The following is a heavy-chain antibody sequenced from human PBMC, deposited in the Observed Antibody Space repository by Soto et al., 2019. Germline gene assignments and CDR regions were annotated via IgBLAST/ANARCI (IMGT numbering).Heavy chain of an antibody. CDR1: GFTFGDYW. Sequence: GGSLRLSCAGSGFTFGDYWMHWVRQVPGKGLVWVSRINRDGTTTTFADSVRGRFTISRDNAKDTVYLQRNSLRAEDAAVYYCARVGQGRYYFDYWGQGTRVTVSS. J-gene: IGHJ4*02. CDR2: INRDGTTT. V-gene: IGHV3-74*03. CDR3: ARVGQGRYYFDY.